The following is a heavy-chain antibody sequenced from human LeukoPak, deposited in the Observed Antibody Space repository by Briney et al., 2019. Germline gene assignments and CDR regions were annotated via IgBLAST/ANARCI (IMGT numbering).Heavy chain of an antibody. V-gene: IGHV1-18*01. Sequence: GASVKVSCKASGYTFTSYGISWVRQAPGQGLEWMGWISAYNGNTNYAQKLQGRVTMTTDTSTSTAYMELRSLRSDDTAVYYCASGLVGAETGPLGYWGQGTLVTVSS. CDR1: GYTFTSYG. J-gene: IGHJ4*02. D-gene: IGHD1-26*01. CDR3: ASGLVGAETGPLGY. CDR2: ISAYNGNT.